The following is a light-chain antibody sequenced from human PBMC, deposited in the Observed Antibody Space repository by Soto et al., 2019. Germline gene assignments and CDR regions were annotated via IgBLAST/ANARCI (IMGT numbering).Light chain of an antibody. V-gene: IGLV2-14*01. CDR3: TSYITSNTVPVV. Sequence: QSALTQPASVSGSPGQSITISCTGTSTDVGGYNFVSWYQQHPGKAPKLVIHEVSNRPSGVSNRFSGSKSGNTAYLAISGLQAEDEADYYCTSYITSNTVPVVFGGGTQLTVL. CDR1: STDVGGYNF. CDR2: EVS. J-gene: IGLJ2*01.